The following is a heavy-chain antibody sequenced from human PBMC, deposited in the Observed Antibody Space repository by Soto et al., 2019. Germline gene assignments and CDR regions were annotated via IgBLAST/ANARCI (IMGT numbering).Heavy chain of an antibody. J-gene: IGHJ4*02. CDR1: GGSISSSSHY. CDR3: SRGYCSGGSCYSAH. D-gene: IGHD2-15*01. Sequence: PSETLSLTCTVSGGSISSSSHYWGWIRQPPGKGLEWIGSIYYSGSTYYNPSLKSRVTISVDTSKNQFSLKVSSVTAADTAVYYCSRGYCSGGSCYSAHWGQGTLVTVSS. V-gene: IGHV4-39*01. CDR2: IYYSGST.